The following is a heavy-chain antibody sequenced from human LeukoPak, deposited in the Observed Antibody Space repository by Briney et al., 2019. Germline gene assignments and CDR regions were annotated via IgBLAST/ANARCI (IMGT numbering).Heavy chain of an antibody. CDR1: GFTFSSFS. Sequence: GGSLRLSCAASGFTFSSFSMNWVRQAPGKRLEWVSYIRSGGTNTDYTGSVKGRFTISRDNAKNSLYLQMNSLRAEDTAVYYCARMNYVSSGWGAPFDYWGQGTLVTVSS. CDR3: ARMNYVSSGWGAPFDY. CDR2: IRSGGTNT. D-gene: IGHD1-7*01. V-gene: IGHV3-48*04. J-gene: IGHJ4*02.